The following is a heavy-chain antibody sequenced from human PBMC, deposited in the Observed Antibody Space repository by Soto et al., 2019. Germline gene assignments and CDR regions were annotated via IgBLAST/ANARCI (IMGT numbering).Heavy chain of an antibody. CDR2: IYYSGST. CDR3: ARSHDYGVFDI. J-gene: IGHJ3*02. D-gene: IGHD4-17*01. Sequence: SETLSLTCTVSGGSISSYYWSWIRQPPGKGLEWIGYIYYSGSTNYNPSLKSRVTISVDTSKNQFSLKLSSVTAADTAVDYCARSHDYGVFDIWGQGTTVTVSS. V-gene: IGHV4-59*01. CDR1: GGSISSYY.